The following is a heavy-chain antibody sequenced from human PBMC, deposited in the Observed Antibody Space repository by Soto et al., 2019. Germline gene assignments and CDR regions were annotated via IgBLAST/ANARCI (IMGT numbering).Heavy chain of an antibody. D-gene: IGHD2-2*02. J-gene: IGHJ5*02. CDR2: ISYDGSNK. Sequence: GGSLRLSCATSGFTFSSYAMPWVRQAPGKGLEWVAVISYDGSNKYYADSVKGRFTISRDNSKNTLYLQMNSLRAEDTAVYYCARSYAIQDCFDPCGQGTLLTVSS. V-gene: IGHV3-30-3*01. CDR1: GFTFSSYA. CDR3: ARSYAIQDCFDP.